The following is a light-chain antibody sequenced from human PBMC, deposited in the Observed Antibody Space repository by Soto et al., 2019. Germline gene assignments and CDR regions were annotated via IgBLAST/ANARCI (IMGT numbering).Light chain of an antibody. CDR1: SGYSSYD. CDR2: LNNDGSH. V-gene: IGLV4-69*01. CDR3: QTRGV. Sequence: QAVLTQSPSASASLGASVKLTCTLSSGYSSYDIAWHQQQPEKGPRYLMRLNNDGSHSKGDGIPDRFSGSSSGAERYLTISNLQSEVEADYFCQTRGVFGGGTKLTVL. J-gene: IGLJ3*02.